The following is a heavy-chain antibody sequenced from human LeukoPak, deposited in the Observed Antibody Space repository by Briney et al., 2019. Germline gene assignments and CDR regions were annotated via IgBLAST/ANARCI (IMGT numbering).Heavy chain of an antibody. D-gene: IGHD5-24*01. V-gene: IGHV3-30*02. CDR1: GFTFSGFG. CDR2: IHTDQTIQ. CDR3: AKAEQMATIVYAFDI. J-gene: IGHJ3*02. Sequence: GGSLRLSCAASGFTFSGFGMHWVRQAPGKGLEWVAYIHTDQTIQYYADSVKGRFTISRDNSKNTLYLQMNSLRAEDTAVYYCAKAEQMATIVYAFDIWGQGTMVTVSS.